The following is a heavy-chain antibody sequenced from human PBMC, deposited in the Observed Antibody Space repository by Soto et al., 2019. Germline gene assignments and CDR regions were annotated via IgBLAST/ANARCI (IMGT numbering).Heavy chain of an antibody. Sequence: GGSLRLSCAASGFTFSIYAMSWVRQAPGKGLEWVSTITGNGGTSYADFVRGRFTISRDNSKNTLYLQMSSLRPEDTAVYYCAKDAPGSGWLSDYWGQGTLVTVSS. D-gene: IGHD3-22*01. V-gene: IGHV3-23*01. J-gene: IGHJ4*02. CDR3: AKDAPGSGWLSDY. CDR2: ITGNGGT. CDR1: GFTFSIYA.